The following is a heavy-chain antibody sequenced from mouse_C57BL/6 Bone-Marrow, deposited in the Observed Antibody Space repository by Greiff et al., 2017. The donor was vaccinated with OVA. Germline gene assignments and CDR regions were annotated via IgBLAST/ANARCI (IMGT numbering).Heavy chain of an antibody. CDR2: IYPSDSET. Sequence: QVQLQQPGAELVRPGASVKLSCTASGFTFTSYWMDWVKQRPGQGLEWIGNIYPSDSETHYNQKFKDKATLTVDKSSSTAYMQLSSLTSEDAAVYYGAKKCFERADWDYEGWGTGTTVTVSS. CDR3: AKKCFERADWDYEG. J-gene: IGHJ1*03. V-gene: IGHV1-61*01. CDR1: GFTFTSYW. D-gene: IGHD1-3*01.